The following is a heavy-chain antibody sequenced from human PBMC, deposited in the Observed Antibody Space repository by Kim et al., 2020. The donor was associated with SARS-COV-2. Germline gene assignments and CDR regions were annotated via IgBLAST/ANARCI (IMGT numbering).Heavy chain of an antibody. J-gene: IGHJ4*02. D-gene: IGHD3-22*01. CDR3: ARDPQYYYDSSGYLDY. Sequence: SVKSRFTISMDNAKNSLYLQMNSLRDEDTAVYYCARDPQYYYDSSGYLDYWGQGTLVTVSS. V-gene: IGHV3-48*02.